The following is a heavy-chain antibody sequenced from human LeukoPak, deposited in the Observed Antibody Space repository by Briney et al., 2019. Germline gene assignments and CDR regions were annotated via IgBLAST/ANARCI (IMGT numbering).Heavy chain of an antibody. CDR1: GGSFSSYA. D-gene: IGHD5-18*01. Sequence: SVKVSCKASGGSFSSYAISWVRQAPGQGLEWMGGIIPIFGTANYAQKFQGRVTITADESTSTAYMELSSLRSEDTAVYYCARDMGRGGYSYGSVFGYWGQGTLVTVSS. V-gene: IGHV1-69*13. CDR3: ARDMGRGGYSYGSVFGY. CDR2: IIPIFGTA. J-gene: IGHJ4*02.